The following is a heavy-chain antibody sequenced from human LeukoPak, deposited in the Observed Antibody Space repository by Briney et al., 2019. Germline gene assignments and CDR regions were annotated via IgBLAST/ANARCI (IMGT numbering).Heavy chain of an antibody. Sequence: SETLSLTCAVYGGSYSGYYWSWLRQPPGKGVEWIGEINHSGSTNYNPSLKSRVTISVDTSKNQFSLKLSSVTAADTAVYYCARHSVSYHEYFQHWGQGTLVTVSS. J-gene: IGHJ1*01. CDR3: ARHSVSYHEYFQH. V-gene: IGHV4-34*01. D-gene: IGHD1-26*01. CDR2: INHSGST. CDR1: GGSYSGYY.